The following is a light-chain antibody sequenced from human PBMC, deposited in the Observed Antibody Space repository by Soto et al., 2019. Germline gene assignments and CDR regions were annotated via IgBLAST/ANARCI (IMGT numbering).Light chain of an antibody. V-gene: IGKV1-39*01. CDR2: PAS. CDR1: QSISSY. J-gene: IGKJ5*01. CDR3: QQRSSTRIT. Sequence: DIQMTQSPSSLSASVGDRVTITCRASQSISSYLSWYQQKPGKAPKLLIYPASSLQSGVPSRLSGSGSGTDFTRTMRSLEPEDFETHYCQQRSSTRITSGQGTRLEI.